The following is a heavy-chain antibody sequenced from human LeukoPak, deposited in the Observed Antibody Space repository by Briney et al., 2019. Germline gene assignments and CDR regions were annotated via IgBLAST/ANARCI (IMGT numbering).Heavy chain of an antibody. Sequence: SETLSLTCTVSGGSISSSSYYWGWIRQPPGKGLEWIGSIYYSGSTYYNPSLKSRVTISVDTSKNQFSLKRSSVTAADTAVYYCASSIKGLLEFGINWGQGTLVTVSS. CDR3: ASSIKGLLEFGIN. CDR2: IYYSGST. D-gene: IGHD3-16*01. CDR1: GGSISSSSYY. V-gene: IGHV4-39*01. J-gene: IGHJ4*02.